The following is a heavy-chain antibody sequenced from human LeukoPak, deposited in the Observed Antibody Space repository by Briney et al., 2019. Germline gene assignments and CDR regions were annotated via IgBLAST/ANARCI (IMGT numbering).Heavy chain of an antibody. CDR2: ISSSSSYI. CDR1: GFTFSSYS. J-gene: IGHJ3*02. CDR3: ARDHGDYYDSSGPAEAFDI. Sequence: GGSLRLSFAAPGFTFSSYSMNWVRQAPGKGLDWVSSISSSSSYIYYADSVKGRFTISRDNAKNSLYLQMNSLRAEDTAVYYCARDHGDYYDSSGPAEAFDIWGQGTMVTVSS. V-gene: IGHV3-21*01. D-gene: IGHD3-22*01.